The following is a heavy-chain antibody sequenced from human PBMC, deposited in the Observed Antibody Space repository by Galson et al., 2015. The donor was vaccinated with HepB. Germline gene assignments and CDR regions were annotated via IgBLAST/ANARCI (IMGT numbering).Heavy chain of an antibody. CDR2: IKRKTDGGAT. CDR1: GFTFSNAW. CDR3: TTEDDYCDFD. D-gene: IGHD4-17*01. Sequence: SLRLSCAASGFTFSNAWMSWVRQAPGKGLEWVGHIKRKTDGGATDYAAPVKSRFTISRDDSKNTLYLQMDSLKTEDTAVYYCTTEDDYCDFDWGQGTLVTVSS. V-gene: IGHV3-15*01. J-gene: IGHJ4*02.